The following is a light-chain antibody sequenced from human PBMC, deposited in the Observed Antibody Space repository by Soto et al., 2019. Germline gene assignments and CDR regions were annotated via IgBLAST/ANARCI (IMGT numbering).Light chain of an antibody. Sequence: EIVLTQSPGTLSLSPGERATLSCRASQSLGSSQLAWYQQKPGQAPKVLIYGASSRASGIPERFSGSGSATDFTLTISRLEPEDFAVYYCQQYAYWRTFGPGTKVEIK. CDR3: QQYAYWRT. V-gene: IGKV3-20*01. CDR2: GAS. J-gene: IGKJ1*01. CDR1: QSLGSSQ.